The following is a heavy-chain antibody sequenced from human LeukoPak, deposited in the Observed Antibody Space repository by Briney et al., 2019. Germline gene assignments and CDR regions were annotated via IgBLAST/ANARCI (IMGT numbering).Heavy chain of an antibody. CDR3: ARYHKYSSGWYSPGPQLFDY. CDR1: GGSFSGYY. V-gene: IGHV4-34*01. CDR2: INHSGST. Sequence: PSETLSLTCAVYGGSFSGYYWSWIRQPPGKGLEWIGEINHSGSTNYNPSLKSRVTISVDTSKSQFSLKLSSVTAADTAVYYCARYHKYSSGWYSPGPQLFDYWGQGTLVTVSS. J-gene: IGHJ4*02. D-gene: IGHD6-19*01.